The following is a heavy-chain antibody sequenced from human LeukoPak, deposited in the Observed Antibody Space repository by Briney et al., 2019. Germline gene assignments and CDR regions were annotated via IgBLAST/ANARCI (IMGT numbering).Heavy chain of an antibody. CDR2: IYYSGST. Sequence: SETLSLTCTVSGGSISSYYWSWIRQPPGKGLEWIGYIYYSGSTNYNPSLKSRDTISVDTSKNQFSLKLSSVTTADTAVYYCANTYCSGGSCYPFDIWGQGTMVTVSS. V-gene: IGHV4-59*01. D-gene: IGHD2-15*01. CDR1: GGSISSYY. CDR3: ANTYCSGGSCYPFDI. J-gene: IGHJ3*02.